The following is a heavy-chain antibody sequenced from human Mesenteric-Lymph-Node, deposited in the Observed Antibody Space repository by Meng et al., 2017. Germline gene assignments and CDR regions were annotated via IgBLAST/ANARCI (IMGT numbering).Heavy chain of an antibody. CDR2: INHSGST. CDR1: GGSFSGYY. Sequence: SETLSLTCAVYGGSFSGYYWSWIRQPPGKGLEWIGEINHSGSTNYNPSLKSRVTISVDTSKNQFSLRLNSVTAADTAVYYCARDLPYYGMDVWGQGTTVTVSS. CDR3: ARDLPYYGMDV. D-gene: IGHD5/OR15-5a*01. J-gene: IGHJ6*02. V-gene: IGHV4-34*01.